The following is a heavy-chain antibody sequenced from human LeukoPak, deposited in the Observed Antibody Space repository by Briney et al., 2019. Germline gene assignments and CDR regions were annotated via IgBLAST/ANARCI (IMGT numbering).Heavy chain of an antibody. CDR1: GFTFSSYA. V-gene: IGHV3-23*01. CDR3: AKRRSEYSSGWYEPFDY. J-gene: IGHJ4*02. D-gene: IGHD6-19*01. Sequence: GGSLRLSCAASGFTFSSYAMSWVRQAPGKGLEWVSAISGSGGSTYYADSVKGRFTISRDNSKNTLYLQMNSLRAEDTAVYYCAKRRSEYSSGWYEPFDYWGQGTLVTVSS. CDR2: ISGSGGST.